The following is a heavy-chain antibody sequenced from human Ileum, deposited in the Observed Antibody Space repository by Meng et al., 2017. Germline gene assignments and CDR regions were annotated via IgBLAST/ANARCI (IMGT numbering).Heavy chain of an antibody. D-gene: IGHD2/OR15-2a*01. CDR2: IYQVGST. Sequence: HLQLQESGSGLVTSSQTLSPTCTVSGGPISSSAYSWAWIRQPPGKGLEWIGYIYQVGSTNYNPSLKSRVTIFVDTSKNQFSLKLTSVTAADTAVYYCASSTSGPELNYWGQGTLVTVSS. CDR1: GGPISSSAYS. J-gene: IGHJ4*02. V-gene: IGHV4-30-2*01. CDR3: ASSTSGPELNY.